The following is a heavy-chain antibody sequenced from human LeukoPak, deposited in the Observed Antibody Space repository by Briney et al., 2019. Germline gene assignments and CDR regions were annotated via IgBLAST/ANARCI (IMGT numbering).Heavy chain of an antibody. Sequence: GGSLRLSCAASGFTFSSYPMNWVRQAPGKGLEWVSAISGSGGSTYYADSVKGRFTISRDNSKNTLYLQMNSLRAEDTAVYYCAKDLIEVYYGSGSYYNGPYQYYYYGMDVWGQGTTVTVSS. D-gene: IGHD3-10*01. CDR2: ISGSGGST. CDR1: GFTFSSYP. J-gene: IGHJ6*02. V-gene: IGHV3-23*01. CDR3: AKDLIEVYYGSGSYYNGPYQYYYYGMDV.